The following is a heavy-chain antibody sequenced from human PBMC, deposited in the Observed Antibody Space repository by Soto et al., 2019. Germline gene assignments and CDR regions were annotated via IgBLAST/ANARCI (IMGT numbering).Heavy chain of an antibody. CDR2: FDPEDGET. D-gene: IGHD1-1*01. J-gene: IGHJ6*03. Sequence: ASVKVSCKVSGYTLTELSMHWVRQAPGKGLEWMGGFDPEDGETIYAQKFQGRVSMTEDTSTDTAYMELSSLRSEDTAVYYCATEGGTTGTTGYYYYYMDVWGKGTTVTVSS. CDR1: GYTLTELS. CDR3: ATEGGTTGTTGYYYYYMDV. V-gene: IGHV1-24*01.